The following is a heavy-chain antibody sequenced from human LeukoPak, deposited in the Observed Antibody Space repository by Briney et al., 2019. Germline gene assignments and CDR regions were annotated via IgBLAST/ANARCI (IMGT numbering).Heavy chain of an antibody. Sequence: GVSLRLSCAASGFTFSSHAMSWVPHAPGKELKWFSDISSSGGSTYYADSGKGRITISRDNSKHMVYLQMIGLRGEDMGVYFCAKYYYDSSGYYDAAPLDSWGQGTLVTVFS. D-gene: IGHD3-22*01. CDR1: GFTFSSHA. CDR3: AKYYYDSSGYYDAAPLDS. V-gene: IGHV3-23*01. J-gene: IGHJ4*02. CDR2: ISSSGGST.